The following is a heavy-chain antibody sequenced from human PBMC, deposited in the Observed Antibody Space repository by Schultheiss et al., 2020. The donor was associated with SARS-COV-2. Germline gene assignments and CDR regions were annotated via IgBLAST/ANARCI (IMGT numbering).Heavy chain of an antibody. Sequence: SQTLSLTCTVSGYSISSGYYWGWIRQPPGKGLEWIGSIYHSGSTYYNPSLKSRVTISVDTSKNQFSLNLNSVTAADTAVYYCARDLSSPPYNWFDPWGQGTLVTVSS. CDR2: IYHSGST. J-gene: IGHJ5*02. CDR3: ARDLSSPPYNWFDP. V-gene: IGHV4-38-2*02. CDR1: GYSISSGYY.